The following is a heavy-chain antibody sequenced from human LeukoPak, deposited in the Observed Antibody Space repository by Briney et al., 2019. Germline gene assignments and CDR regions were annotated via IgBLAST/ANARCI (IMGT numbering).Heavy chain of an antibody. Sequence: SETLSLTCAVYGGSFSGYYWSWIRQPPGKGLEWIGEINHSGSTNYNPSLKSRVTISVDTSKNQLSLKLSSVTAADTAVYYCAKSNGYGLVDIWGQGTMVTVSS. CDR3: AKSNGYGLVDI. V-gene: IGHV4-34*01. D-gene: IGHD3-10*01. CDR1: GGSFSGYY. CDR2: INHSGST. J-gene: IGHJ3*02.